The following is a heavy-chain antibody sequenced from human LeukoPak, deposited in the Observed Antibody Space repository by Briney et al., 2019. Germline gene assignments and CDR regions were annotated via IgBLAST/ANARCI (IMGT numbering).Heavy chain of an antibody. D-gene: IGHD1-26*01. CDR2: VNAGNGNT. CDR3: ARGRWVGTIQAYYLDY. V-gene: IGHV1-3*01. J-gene: IGHJ4*02. CDR1: GYAFTNYA. Sequence: GASVKVSCKASGYAFTNYAIQWVRQAPGQRLEWMGWVNAGNGNTRYSPKFQGRVTIARDTSASTAYMELSSLTSEDTAVYYCARGRWVGTIQAYYLDYWGQGTLVTVSS.